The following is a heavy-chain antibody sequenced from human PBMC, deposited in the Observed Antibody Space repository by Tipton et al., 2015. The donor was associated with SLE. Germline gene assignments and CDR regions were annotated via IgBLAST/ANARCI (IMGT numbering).Heavy chain of an antibody. CDR1: GGSISSYY. D-gene: IGHD1-26*01. V-gene: IGHV4-59*01. J-gene: IGHJ3*02. CDR2: IYYSGST. CDR3: ARVKRSPRAFDI. Sequence: TLFLTCTVSGGSISSYYWSWIRQLPGKGLEWIGYIYYSGSTNHNPSLKSRVTISVDTSKNQFSLKLSSVTAADTAVYYCARVKRSPRAFDIWGQGTMVTVSS.